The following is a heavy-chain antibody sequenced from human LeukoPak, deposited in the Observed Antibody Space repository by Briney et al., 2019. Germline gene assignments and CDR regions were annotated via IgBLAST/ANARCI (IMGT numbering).Heavy chain of an antibody. V-gene: IGHV4-34*01. J-gene: IGHJ5*02. CDR2: INHSGST. Sequence: SEPLSLPCAVYGGSFIGYYWSWFRQPPGKGLEWIGEINHSGSTNYNPSLKSRVTISVDTSKNQFSLKLSSVTAADTAVYYCARRKRSGCSSTSCLLNWFDPWGQGTLVTVSS. D-gene: IGHD2-2*01. CDR1: GGSFIGYY. CDR3: ARRKRSGCSSTSCLLNWFDP.